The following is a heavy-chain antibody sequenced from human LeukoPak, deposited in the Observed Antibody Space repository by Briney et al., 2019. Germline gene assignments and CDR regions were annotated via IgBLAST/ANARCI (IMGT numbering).Heavy chain of an antibody. Sequence: GGSLRLSCAASGFTFDDYAMHWVRQAPGKGLEWVSGISWNSGSIGYADSVKGRFTISRDNAKNSLYLQMNSLRAEDTAVYYCAKGDGYDYVWGSYRLDYWGQGTLVTVSS. J-gene: IGHJ4*02. V-gene: IGHV3-9*01. CDR1: GFTFDDYA. CDR2: ISWNSGSI. CDR3: AKGDGYDYVWGSYRLDY. D-gene: IGHD3-16*02.